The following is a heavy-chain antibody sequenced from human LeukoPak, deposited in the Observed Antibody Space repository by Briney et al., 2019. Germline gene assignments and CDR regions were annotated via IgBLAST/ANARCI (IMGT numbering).Heavy chain of an antibody. Sequence: SETLSLTCTVSGGSINTYYWSWIRQPPGKGLEWIGYIYYSGTTDYNPSLKSRVTISVGTSKNQFSLNLTSVTAADTAVYYCARGPSTIWFDPWGQGTLVTVSS. CDR3: ARGPSTIWFDP. CDR2: IYYSGTT. V-gene: IGHV4-59*01. D-gene: IGHD2-2*01. J-gene: IGHJ5*02. CDR1: GGSINTYY.